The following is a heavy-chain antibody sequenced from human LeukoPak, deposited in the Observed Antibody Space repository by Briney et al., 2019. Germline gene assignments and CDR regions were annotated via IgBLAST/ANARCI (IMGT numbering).Heavy chain of an antibody. CDR3: VSHYSIVN. V-gene: IGHV4-39*01. CDR2: IYFNGNT. J-gene: IGHJ4*02. D-gene: IGHD2-15*01. Sequence: SETLSLTCTVSGGSISSTTYFWGWIRQSPGKGLEWIGSIYFNGNTYYNPSLNSRVTISVDASKNQFSLKLNSVTAADTAVYYCVSHYSIVNWGQGTLVIVSS. CDR1: GGSISSTTYF.